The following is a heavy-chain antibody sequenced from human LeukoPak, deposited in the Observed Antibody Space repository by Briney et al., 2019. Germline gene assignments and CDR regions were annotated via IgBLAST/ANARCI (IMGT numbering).Heavy chain of an antibody. J-gene: IGHJ4*02. CDR2: INSDGSGT. D-gene: IGHD6-13*01. CDR1: GFTFSSYW. V-gene: IGHV3-74*01. CDR3: QGGIAAAGTIDY. Sequence: PGGSLRLSCAASGFTFSSYWMNWVRQAPGKGLVWVSRINSDGSGTNHADSVKGRFTISRDNAKNTLYLQMNSLRAEDTAIYYCQGGIAAAGTIDYWGRGTLVTVSS.